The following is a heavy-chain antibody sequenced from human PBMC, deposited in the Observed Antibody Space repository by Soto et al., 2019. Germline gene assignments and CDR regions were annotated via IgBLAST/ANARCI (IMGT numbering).Heavy chain of an antibody. CDR2: IYSGGST. J-gene: IGHJ6*02. CDR3: ARDQGVSNDFWSGYYPNYYYYGMDV. V-gene: IGHV3-53*01. Sequence: GSLRLSCAASGFTVSSNYMSWVRQAPGKGLEWVSVIYSGGSTYYADSVKGRFTISRDNSKNTLYLQMNSLRAEDTAVYYCARDQGVSNDFWSGYYPNYYYYGMDVWGQGTTVTVSS. D-gene: IGHD3-3*01. CDR1: GFTVSSNY.